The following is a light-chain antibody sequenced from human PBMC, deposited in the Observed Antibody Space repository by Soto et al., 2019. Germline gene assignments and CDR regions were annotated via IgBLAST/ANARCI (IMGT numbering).Light chain of an antibody. Sequence: DIQMTQSPAILSASVGDRVTITCRASQSIGSWLALYQHKPGKAPKLLIYKASSLESGVPLRFSGSGSGTEFALTISSLQLDDFAVYYCQQYNNWPSITFGQGTRLEIK. CDR3: QQYNNWPSIT. CDR2: KAS. CDR1: QSIGSW. J-gene: IGKJ5*01. V-gene: IGKV1-5*03.